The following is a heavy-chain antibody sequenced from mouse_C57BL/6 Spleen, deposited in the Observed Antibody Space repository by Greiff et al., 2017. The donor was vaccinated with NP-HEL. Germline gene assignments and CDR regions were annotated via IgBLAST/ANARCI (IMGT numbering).Heavy chain of an antibody. CDR1: GFTFSSYA. CDR2: ISSGGDYI. V-gene: IGHV5-9-1*02. D-gene: IGHD3-1*01. Sequence: EVKLVESGEGLVKPGGSLKLSCAASGFTFSSYAMSWVRQTPEKRLEWVAYISSGGDYIYYADTVKGRFTISRDNARNTLYLQMSSLKSEDTAMYDCTRDRAGGYFDYWGQGTTLTVSS. J-gene: IGHJ2*01. CDR3: TRDRAGGYFDY.